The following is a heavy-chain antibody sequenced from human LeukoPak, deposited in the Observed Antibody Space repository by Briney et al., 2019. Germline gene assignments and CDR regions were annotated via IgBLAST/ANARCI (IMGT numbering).Heavy chain of an antibody. Sequence: GRSLRLSCAASGFTFSSYGMHWVRQAPGKGLEWVAVISYDGSNKYYADSVKGRFTISRDNSKNTLYLQMNSLRAEDTAVYYCAKSSTVYDILTGPHAFDIWGQGTMVTVSS. CDR1: GFTFSSYG. V-gene: IGHV3-30*18. D-gene: IGHD3-9*01. CDR3: AKSSTVYDILTGPHAFDI. J-gene: IGHJ3*02. CDR2: ISYDGSNK.